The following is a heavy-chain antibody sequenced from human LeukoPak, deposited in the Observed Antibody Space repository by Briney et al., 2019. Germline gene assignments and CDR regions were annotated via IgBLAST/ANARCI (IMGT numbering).Heavy chain of an antibody. D-gene: IGHD3-22*01. Sequence: SVKVSCKASGGTFSSYAISWVRQAPGQGLEWMGRIIPILGIANYAQKFQGRVTITADKSTSTAYMELSSLRSEDTAVYYCARDPQTSYYYDSSGSDLYYFDYWGQGTLVTVSS. J-gene: IGHJ4*02. V-gene: IGHV1-69*04. CDR2: IIPILGIA. CDR1: GGTFSSYA. CDR3: ARDPQTSYYYDSSGSDLYYFDY.